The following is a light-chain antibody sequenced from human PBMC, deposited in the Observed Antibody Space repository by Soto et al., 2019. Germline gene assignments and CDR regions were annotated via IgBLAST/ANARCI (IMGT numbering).Light chain of an antibody. Sequence: DIQMTQSPSTLPASVGDRVTITCRASQTIGNWLAWYQQKQGKVPKLLIYNVYSLESGVPSRFSGSGSGTEFTLNISSLQPDDSATYCCQQCNFYWTFVQGTKVEIK. J-gene: IGKJ1*01. V-gene: IGKV1-5*03. CDR1: QTIGNW. CDR2: NVY. CDR3: QQCNFYWT.